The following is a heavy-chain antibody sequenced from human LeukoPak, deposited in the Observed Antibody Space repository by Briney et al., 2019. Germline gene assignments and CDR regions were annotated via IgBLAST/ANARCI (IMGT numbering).Heavy chain of an antibody. J-gene: IGHJ2*01. CDR3: ARGGGGYSWYFDL. CDR1: GGSISSGGYY. Sequence: SQTLSLTCTVSGGSISSGGYYWSWIRQHPGKGLEWIGYIYYSGSTYYTPALKNRVTISVATSKNQCSLMLSSVTAVATAVYYCARGGGGYSWYFDLWGRGTLVTVSS. CDR2: IYYSGST. V-gene: IGHV4-31*03. D-gene: IGHD5-12*01.